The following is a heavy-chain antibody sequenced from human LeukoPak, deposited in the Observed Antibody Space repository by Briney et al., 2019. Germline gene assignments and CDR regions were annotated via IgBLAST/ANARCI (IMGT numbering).Heavy chain of an antibody. CDR1: GFTFSDYY. CDR3: ARDRWYSSGWYYFDY. CDR2: ISSSGGTI. D-gene: IGHD6-19*01. Sequence: PGGSLRLSCAASGFTFSDYYMSWIRQAPGKGLEWVSYISSSGGTIYYADSVKGRFTISRGNAKNSLYLQMNSLRVEDTAVYYCARDRWYSSGWYYFDYWGQGTLVTVSS. J-gene: IGHJ4*02. V-gene: IGHV3-11*01.